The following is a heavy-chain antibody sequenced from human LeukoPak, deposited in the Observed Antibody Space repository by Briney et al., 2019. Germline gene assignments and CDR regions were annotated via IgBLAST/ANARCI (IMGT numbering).Heavy chain of an antibody. Sequence: GGSLRLSCAASGFTFSSYAMHWVRQAPGKGLEWVAVISYDGSNKYYADSVKGRFTISRDNSKNTLYLQMNSLRAEDTAVYYCASLITIFDEDEFDYWGQGTLVTVSS. CDR3: ASLITIFDEDEFDY. V-gene: IGHV3-30*04. CDR2: ISYDGSNK. J-gene: IGHJ4*02. D-gene: IGHD3-3*01. CDR1: GFTFSSYA.